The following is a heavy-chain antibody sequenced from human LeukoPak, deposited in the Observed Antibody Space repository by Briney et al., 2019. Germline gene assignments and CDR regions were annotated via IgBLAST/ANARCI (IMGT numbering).Heavy chain of an antibody. CDR1: GFSFSNYA. CDR3: AKDRSYYGSRLAH. V-gene: IGHV3-23*01. D-gene: IGHD3-10*01. Sequence: GGSLRLSCAASGFSFSNYAMSWVRQAPGKGLEWVSGISGSGVGTNYADSVKGRFTISRDNSKNTLYLQMNSPRAEDTAVYYCAKDRSYYGSRLAHWGQGTLVTVSS. J-gene: IGHJ4*02. CDR2: ISGSGVGT.